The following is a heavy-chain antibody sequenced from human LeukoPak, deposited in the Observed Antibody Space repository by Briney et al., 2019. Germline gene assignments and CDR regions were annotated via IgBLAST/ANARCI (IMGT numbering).Heavy chain of an antibody. CDR2: IIPIFGTA. Sequence: SVKVSCKASGGTFSSYAISWVRQAPGQGLEWMGGIIPIFGTANYAQKFQGRVTITADESTSTAYMELSSLRSEDTAVYYCASPLRFFGYYYGMDVWGRGTTVTVSS. CDR1: GGTFSSYA. V-gene: IGHV1-69*13. D-gene: IGHD3-3*01. J-gene: IGHJ6*02. CDR3: ASPLRFFGYYYGMDV.